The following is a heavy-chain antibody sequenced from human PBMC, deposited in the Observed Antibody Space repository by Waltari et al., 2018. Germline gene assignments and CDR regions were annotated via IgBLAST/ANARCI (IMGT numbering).Heavy chain of an antibody. CDR1: GFTFADYA. CDR2: ISWNSGSI. CDR3: AKDMSHYYDSSGYSD. D-gene: IGHD3-22*01. V-gene: IGHV3-9*01. J-gene: IGHJ4*02. Sequence: EVQLVESGGGLVQPGRSLRLSCAASGFTFADYAMHWVRQAPGKGLEWVSGISWNSGSIGYADSVKGRFTISRDNAKNSLYLQMNSLRAEDTALYYCAKDMSHYYDSSGYSDWGQGTLVTVSS.